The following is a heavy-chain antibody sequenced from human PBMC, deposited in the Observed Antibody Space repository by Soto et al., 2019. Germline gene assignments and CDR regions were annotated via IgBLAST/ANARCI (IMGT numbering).Heavy chain of an antibody. CDR1: GYTFSSYY. Sequence: QVQLVQSGAEVKKPGASVKVSCKASGYTFSSYYINWVRQAPGQGLEWMGWMNPNTGDTGYAQKFQGRVTMTRNTSINTANLELSSLRSDDKSVYFCARGDGYIFDYWGQGTLVTVSS. V-gene: IGHV1-8*01. CDR3: ARGDGYIFDY. CDR2: MNPNTGDT. D-gene: IGHD5-12*01. J-gene: IGHJ4*02.